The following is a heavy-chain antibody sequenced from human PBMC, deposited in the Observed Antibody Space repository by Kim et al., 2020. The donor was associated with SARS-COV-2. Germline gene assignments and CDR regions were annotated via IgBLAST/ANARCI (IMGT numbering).Heavy chain of an antibody. J-gene: IGHJ4*02. Sequence: SGPTLVKPTPTLTLTCTFSGFSLSTTKVGVGWIRQPPGKALEWLALIYWDDDKRYSPSLKSRLTITKDTSKNQVVLTMADMDPVDTATYYCAHMRIYTSDWRPFDYWGQGTLVTVSS. CDR3: AHMRIYTSDWRPFDY. CDR1: GFSLSTTKVG. V-gene: IGHV2-5*02. D-gene: IGHD6-19*01. CDR2: IYWDDDK.